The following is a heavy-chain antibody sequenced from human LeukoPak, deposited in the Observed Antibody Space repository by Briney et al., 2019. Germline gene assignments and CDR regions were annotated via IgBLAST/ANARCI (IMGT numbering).Heavy chain of an antibody. V-gene: IGHV4-34*01. J-gene: IGHJ4*02. CDR3: ARYGGSFDS. Sequence: SETLSVTCAVYGGSFSGCYWSWIRQPQGKGLEWIGEINHRGSTNYNPSLKSRVTISVDTSKNQISLKLSSVTAADTAVYYCARYGGSFDSWGQGTLVTVSS. CDR2: INHRGST. D-gene: IGHD3-10*01. CDR1: GGSFSGCY.